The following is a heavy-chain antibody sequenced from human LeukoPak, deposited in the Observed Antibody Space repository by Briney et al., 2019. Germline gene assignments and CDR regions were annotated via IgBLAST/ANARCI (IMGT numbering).Heavy chain of an antibody. CDR3: ARLYYYRSGYYYMDV. Sequence: PGGSLRLSCAASGFTFSSYWMSWVRQAPGKGLEWVANINQDGSEKYYVDSVKGRFTTSRDNAKHSLYMQMNSLRAEDTAVYYCARLYYYRSGYYYMDVWGKGTTVTVSS. V-gene: IGHV3-7*01. CDR1: GFTFSSYW. D-gene: IGHD3-10*01. CDR2: INQDGSEK. J-gene: IGHJ6*03.